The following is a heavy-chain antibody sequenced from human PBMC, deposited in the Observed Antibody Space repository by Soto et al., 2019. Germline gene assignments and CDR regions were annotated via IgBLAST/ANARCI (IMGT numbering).Heavy chain of an antibody. CDR2: IYPDDSDT. V-gene: IGHV5-51*01. CDR1: GYSFTTYW. J-gene: IGHJ5*02. Sequence: PGESLKISCKGSGYSFTTYWIGWVRQMPGKGLEWMGIIYPDDSDTRYSPSFQGQVTISADKSISTAYLQWGSLKASDTAMYYCARRGYYSGSGSPNWFDPWGQGTLVTVSS. CDR3: ARRGYYSGSGSPNWFDP. D-gene: IGHD3-10*01.